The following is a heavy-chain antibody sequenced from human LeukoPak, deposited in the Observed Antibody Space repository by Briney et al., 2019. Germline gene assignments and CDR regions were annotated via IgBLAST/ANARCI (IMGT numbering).Heavy chain of an antibody. D-gene: IGHD6-13*01. CDR3: ARSRRASLAAAGNVFDY. Sequence: SVKVSCKASGGTFSSYAISWVRQAPGQGLEWMGGIIPIFGTANYAQKFQGRVTITADESTSTAYMELSSLRSEDTAVYYCARSRRASLAAAGNVFDYWGQGTLVTVSS. CDR2: IIPIFGTA. CDR1: GGTFSSYA. J-gene: IGHJ4*02. V-gene: IGHV1-69*13.